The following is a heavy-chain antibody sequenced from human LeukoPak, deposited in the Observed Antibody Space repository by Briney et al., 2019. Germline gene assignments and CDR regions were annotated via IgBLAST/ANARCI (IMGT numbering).Heavy chain of an antibody. Sequence: SVKVSCKASGGTFSSYAISWVRQAPGQGLEWMGRIIPILGIANYAQKFQGRVTITADKSTSTAYMELSSLRSEDTAVYYCARDGVAVAGTIYWGQGTLVTVSS. CDR1: GGTFSSYA. CDR2: IIPILGIA. J-gene: IGHJ4*02. D-gene: IGHD6-19*01. V-gene: IGHV1-69*04. CDR3: ARDGVAVAGTIY.